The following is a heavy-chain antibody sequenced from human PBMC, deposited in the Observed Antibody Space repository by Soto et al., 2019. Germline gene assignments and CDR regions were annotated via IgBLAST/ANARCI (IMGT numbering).Heavy chain of an antibody. CDR2: SYYSGST. Sequence: QLQLQESGPGLVKPSETLSLTCTVSGGSISSSSYYWGWIRQPPGKGLEWIGSSYYSGSTYYNPSLKSRVTISVDTSKNQFSLKLSSVTAADTAVYYCARLQPLSGWSPKGWFDPWGQGTLVTVSS. CDR1: GGSISSSSYY. J-gene: IGHJ5*02. CDR3: ARLQPLSGWSPKGWFDP. V-gene: IGHV4-39*01. D-gene: IGHD6-19*01.